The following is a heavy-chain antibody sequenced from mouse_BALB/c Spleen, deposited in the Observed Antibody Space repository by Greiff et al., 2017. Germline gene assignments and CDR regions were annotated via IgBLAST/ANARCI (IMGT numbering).Heavy chain of an antibody. D-gene: IGHD2-4*01. CDR1: GFTFSSFG. CDR2: ISSGSSTI. J-gene: IGHJ4*01. V-gene: IGHV5-17*02. CDR3: ASHDYDYAMDY. Sequence: EVQGVESGGGLVQPGGSRKLSCAASGFTFSSFGMHWVRQAPEKGLEWVAYISSGSSTIYYADTVKGRFTISRDNPKNTLFLQMTSLRSEDTAMYYCASHDYDYAMDYWGQGTSVTVSS.